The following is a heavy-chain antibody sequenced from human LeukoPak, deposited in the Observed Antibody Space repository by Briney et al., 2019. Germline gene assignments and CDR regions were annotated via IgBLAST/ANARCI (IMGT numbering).Heavy chain of an antibody. Sequence: GGSLRLSCAASGFTFSSYAMHWVRQAPGKGLEWVAVISYDGSNKYYADSVKGRFTISRDNSKNTLYLQMNSLRAEDPAVYYCARVYCSSTSCYGSPYYYYGMDVWGQGTTVTVSS. CDR2: ISYDGSNK. D-gene: IGHD2-2*01. V-gene: IGHV3-30-3*01. CDR1: GFTFSSYA. J-gene: IGHJ6*02. CDR3: ARVYCSSTSCYGSPYYYYGMDV.